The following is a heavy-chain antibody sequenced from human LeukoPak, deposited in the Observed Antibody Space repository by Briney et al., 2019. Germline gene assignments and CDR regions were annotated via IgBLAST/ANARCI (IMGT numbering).Heavy chain of an antibody. CDR1: GFTFSSYS. V-gene: IGHV3-21*01. CDR2: ISSSSSYI. CDR3: ARGAVAVISNWFDH. J-gene: IGHJ5*02. D-gene: IGHD2-15*01. Sequence: GGSLRLSCAASGFTFSSYSMNWVRQAPGKGLEWVSSISSSSSYIYYADSVKGRFTISRDNAKNSLYLQMNSLRAEDTAVYYCARGAVAVISNWFDHWGQGTLVTVSS.